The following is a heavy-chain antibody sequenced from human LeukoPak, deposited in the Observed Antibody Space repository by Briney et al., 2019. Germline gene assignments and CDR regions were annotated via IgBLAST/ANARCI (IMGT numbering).Heavy chain of an antibody. J-gene: IGHJ4*02. V-gene: IGHV4-59*01. CDR1: GGSISSYY. CDR3: ARGDTSFDY. Sequence: SETLSLTCTVSGGSISSYYWSWIRQPPGKGLEWIGYIYYGGSTNYNPSLKSRVTISVDTSKNQFSLKLSSVTAADTAVYYCARGDTSFDYWGQGTLVTVSS. D-gene: IGHD2-2*02. CDR2: IYYGGST.